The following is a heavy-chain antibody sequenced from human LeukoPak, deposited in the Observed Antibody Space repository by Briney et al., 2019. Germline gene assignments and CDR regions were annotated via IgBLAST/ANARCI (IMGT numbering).Heavy chain of an antibody. CDR2: ISSSGGST. CDR1: GFTFSSYA. J-gene: IGHJ4*02. D-gene: IGHD1-26*01. CDR3: VYSKRPIAGDY. V-gene: IGHV3-64D*09. Sequence: GGSLRLSCSASGFTFSSYAMHWVRQAPGKGLEYVSAISSSGGSTYYADLVGGRFTISRDNSKNTLYLKMSSLRAEDTAVFYWVYSKRPIAGDYWGQGTLVTVSS.